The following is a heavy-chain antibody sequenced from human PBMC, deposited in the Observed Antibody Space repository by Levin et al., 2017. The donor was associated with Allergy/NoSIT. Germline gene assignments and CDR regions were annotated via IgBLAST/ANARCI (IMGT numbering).Heavy chain of an antibody. J-gene: IGHJ4*02. D-gene: IGHD4-17*01. CDR3: SKDRAFYGEFGTYYDY. Sequence: GGSLRLSCVGSGFTFSSYGMHWVRQTPGLGLEWVAVVSYDGSNKYYADSVKGRFTISKDNSNNTLLLQLNSLRAEDTAIYYCSKDRAFYGEFGTYYDYWGQGTLVTVSS. CDR2: VSYDGSNK. V-gene: IGHV3-30*18. CDR1: GFTFSSYG.